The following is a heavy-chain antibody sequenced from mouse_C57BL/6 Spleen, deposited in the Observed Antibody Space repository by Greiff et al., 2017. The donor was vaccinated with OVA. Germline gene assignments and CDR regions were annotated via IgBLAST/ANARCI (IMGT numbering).Heavy chain of an antibody. CDR1: GYTFTSYW. J-gene: IGHJ2*01. CDR2: IDPSDSYT. V-gene: IGHV1-59*01. CDR3: ARRGVGYYYFDY. Sequence: QVQLQQPGAELVRPGTSVKLSCKASGYTFTSYWMHWVKQRPGQGLEWIGVIDPSDSYTNYNQKFKGKATLTVDTSSSTAYMQLSSLTSEDSAVYYCARRGVGYYYFDYWGQGTTLTVSS. D-gene: IGHD2-3*01.